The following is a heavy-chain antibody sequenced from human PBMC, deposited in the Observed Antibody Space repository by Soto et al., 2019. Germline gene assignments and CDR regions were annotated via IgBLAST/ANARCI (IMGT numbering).Heavy chain of an antibody. Sequence: QVQLVESGGGVVQPVRSLRLSCAVSGFIFRSYAMHWVRQAPGKGLEWVAVASFDGSDTYSSDSVKGRFTISRDNSKNMLYLQMNSLRAEDTAVYYCARCPSGSAFYYYGMDVWGQGTTVTVSS. V-gene: IGHV3-30-3*01. CDR3: ARCPSGSAFYYYGMDV. J-gene: IGHJ6*02. CDR2: ASFDGSDT. D-gene: IGHD6-19*01. CDR1: GFIFRSYA.